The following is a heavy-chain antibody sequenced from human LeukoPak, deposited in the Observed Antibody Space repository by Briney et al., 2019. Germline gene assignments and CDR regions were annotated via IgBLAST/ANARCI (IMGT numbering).Heavy chain of an antibody. CDR2: MNPNSGNT. V-gene: IGHV1-8*01. CDR3: ARGKNLGKAMVSSWFDP. J-gene: IGHJ5*02. Sequence: ASVKVSCKASGYTFTSYDINWVRQATGQGLEWMGWMNPNSGNTGYAQKFQGRVTMTRNTSISTAYMELSSLRSEDTAVYYCARGKNLGKAMVSSWFDPWGQGTLVTVSS. D-gene: IGHD5-18*01. CDR1: GYTFTSYD.